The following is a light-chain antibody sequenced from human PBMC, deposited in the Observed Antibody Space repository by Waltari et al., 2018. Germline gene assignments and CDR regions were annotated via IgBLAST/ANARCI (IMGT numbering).Light chain of an antibody. V-gene: IGLV2-14*01. CDR2: EFR. Sequence: QSALTQPASVSGSPGQSITISCTGTSSDVGGYNYVSWYQQHPGKAPKLMIEEFRNRPSGVSNGFSCSKSGKTASLTISGLQAADEADSYCSSYTSSSTLYVFGTGTKVTVL. J-gene: IGLJ1*01. CDR3: SSYTSSSTLYV. CDR1: SSDVGGYNY.